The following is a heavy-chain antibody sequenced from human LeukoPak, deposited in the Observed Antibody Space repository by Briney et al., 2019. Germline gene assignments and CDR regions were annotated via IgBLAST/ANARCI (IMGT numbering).Heavy chain of an antibody. CDR2: IISTGTI. D-gene: IGHD5-18*01. CDR1: GASISGYY. V-gene: IGHV4-59*01. J-gene: IGHJ4*02. CDR3: ARVGQGYSYGHQDY. Sequence: PSETLSLTCTVSGASISGYYWSWIRQPPGKRLEWIGYIISTGTINYNPSLKSRVTISIDTSKNQLSLQLTSVPAADTAVYYCARVGQGYSYGHQDYWGQGTLVTVSS.